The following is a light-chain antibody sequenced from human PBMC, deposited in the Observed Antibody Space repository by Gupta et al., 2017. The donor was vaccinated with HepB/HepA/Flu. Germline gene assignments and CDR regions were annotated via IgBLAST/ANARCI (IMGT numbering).Light chain of an antibody. V-gene: IGLV2-11*01. CDR3: CSYAGTYTFAI. Sequence: QSALTQPRSVSGSPGPSVTISCTGTSSDVGGHDFVSWYQHHPGQAPKVIIFDVNRRSSGVPDRFSAPKSGNTASLTIAGLQAGDEAVDFCCSYAGTYTFAIFGGGTKLTVL. CDR1: SSDVGGHDF. J-gene: IGLJ2*01. CDR2: DVN.